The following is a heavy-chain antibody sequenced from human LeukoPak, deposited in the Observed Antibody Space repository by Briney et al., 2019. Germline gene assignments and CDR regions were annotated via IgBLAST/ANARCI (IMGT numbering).Heavy chain of an antibody. CDR1: GFTFSSYA. D-gene: IGHD3-10*01. CDR2: ISGSGGST. Sequence: GGSLRLSCAASGFTFSSYAMSWVRQAPGKGLEWVSAISGSGGSTYYADSVKGRFTISRDNSKNTLCLQMNSMRAEDTAVYYCASMVRGVIINPFEYWGQGTLVTVSS. J-gene: IGHJ4*02. V-gene: IGHV3-23*01. CDR3: ASMVRGVIINPFEY.